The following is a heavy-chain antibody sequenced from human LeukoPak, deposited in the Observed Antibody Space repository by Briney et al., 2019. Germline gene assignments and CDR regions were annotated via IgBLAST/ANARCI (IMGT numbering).Heavy chain of an antibody. CDR2: IYYSGST. J-gene: IGHJ5*02. CDR3: ARGMITFGGVIEH. D-gene: IGHD3-16*01. V-gene: IGHV4-39*07. Sequence: SETLSLTCTVSGGSISSSSYYWGWIRQPPGKGLEWIGSIYYSGSTYYNPSLKSRVTISVDRSKNQFSLKLSSVTAADTAAYYCARGMITFGGVIEHWGQGTLVTVSS. CDR1: GGSISSSSYY.